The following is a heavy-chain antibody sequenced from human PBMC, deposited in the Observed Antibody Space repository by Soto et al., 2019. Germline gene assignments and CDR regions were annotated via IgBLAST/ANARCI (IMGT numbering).Heavy chain of an antibody. J-gene: IGHJ4*02. CDR2: ISSSISYI. CDR3: AREKPYYDILTGPLDY. V-gene: IGHV3-21*01. CDR1: GFTFSSYS. Sequence: GGSLRLSCAASGFTFSSYSMNWVRQAPGKGLEWVSSISSSISYIYYADSVKGRFTISRDNAKNSLYLQMNSLRAEDTAVYYCAREKPYYDILTGPLDYWGQGTLVTVSS. D-gene: IGHD3-9*01.